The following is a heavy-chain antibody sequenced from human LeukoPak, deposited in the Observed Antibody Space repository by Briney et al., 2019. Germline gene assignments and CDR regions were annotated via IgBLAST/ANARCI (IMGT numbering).Heavy chain of an antibody. Sequence: SETLSLTCTDSGGFISGYYWSWIRQPPGKGLEWIGYIYTSGSTNYNPSLKSRVNISVDTSKNRFSLNLTYVTAADTAVYYCARCSSSRYANFDYWGQGTLVTVSS. J-gene: IGHJ4*02. V-gene: IGHV4-4*09. CDR2: IYTSGST. CDR3: ARCSSSRYANFDY. CDR1: GGFISGYY. D-gene: IGHD6-13*01.